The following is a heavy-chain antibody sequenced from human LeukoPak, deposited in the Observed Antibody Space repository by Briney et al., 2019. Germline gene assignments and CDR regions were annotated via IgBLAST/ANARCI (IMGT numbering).Heavy chain of an antibody. V-gene: IGHV3-15*01. CDR1: GFTFSSYW. CDR3: TTISSSWYGPTGDLDY. D-gene: IGHD6-13*01. Sequence: GGSLRLSCAASGFTFSSYWMTWVRQAPGKGLEWVGRIKSKTDGGTTDYAAPVKGRFTISRDDSKNTLYLQMNSLKTEDTAVYYCTTISSSWYGPTGDLDYWGQGTLVTVSS. CDR2: IKSKTDGGTT. J-gene: IGHJ4*02.